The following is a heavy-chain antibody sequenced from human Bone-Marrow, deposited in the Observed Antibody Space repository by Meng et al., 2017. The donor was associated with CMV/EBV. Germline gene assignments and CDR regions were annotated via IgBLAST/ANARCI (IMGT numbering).Heavy chain of an antibody. Sequence: GESLKISCAASGFTFSSYSMNWVRQAPGKGLEWVSSISSSSSYIYYADSVKGRFTISRDNAKNSLYLQMNSLRAEDTAVYYCATDVSPNIVGATPWSYWGQGTLVTVSS. CDR1: GFTFSSYS. V-gene: IGHV3-21*01. CDR3: ATDVSPNIVGATPWSY. J-gene: IGHJ4*02. D-gene: IGHD1-26*01. CDR2: ISSSSSYI.